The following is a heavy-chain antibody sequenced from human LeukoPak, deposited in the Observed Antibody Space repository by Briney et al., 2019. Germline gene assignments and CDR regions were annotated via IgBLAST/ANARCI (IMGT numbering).Heavy chain of an antibody. CDR2: ITSGTTYI. Sequence: GGSLRLSCAASGFTFSDYIMNWVRQSPEKGLEWVSSITSGTTYIYYADSVRGRFTLSRDNAKNSLYLQMNSLRAEDTAVYYCARWPYSSSYYFDYWGQGTLVTVSS. V-gene: IGHV3-21*01. CDR1: GFTFSDYI. D-gene: IGHD6-6*01. J-gene: IGHJ4*02. CDR3: ARWPYSSSYYFDY.